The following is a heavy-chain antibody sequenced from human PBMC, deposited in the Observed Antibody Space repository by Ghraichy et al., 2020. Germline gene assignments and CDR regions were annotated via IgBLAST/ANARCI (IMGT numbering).Heavy chain of an antibody. CDR3: ARHDIAMALDY. CDR2: IYYSGST. Sequence: SETLSLTCTVSGGSISSSSYYWGWIRQPPGKGLEWIGSIYYSGSTYYNPSLKSRVTISVDTSKNQFSLKLSSVTAADTAVYYCARHDIAMALDYWGQGTLVTVSS. V-gene: IGHV4-39*01. CDR1: GGSISSSSYY. J-gene: IGHJ4*02. D-gene: IGHD5-18*01.